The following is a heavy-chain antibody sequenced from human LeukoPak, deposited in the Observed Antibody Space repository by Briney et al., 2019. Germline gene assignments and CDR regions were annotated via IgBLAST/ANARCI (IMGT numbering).Heavy chain of an antibody. V-gene: IGHV3-13*01. CDR2: IGATGDT. J-gene: IGHJ3*02. Sequence: GGSLRLSCVASGLTFSSYDMHWIRQAPGKGLEWVSSIGATGDTYYAGSVKGRFTISRENAKKSVYLQMSSLSARDTAVYFCVLGAYWNDDKSAFHIWGPGTMVTVSS. CDR1: GLTFSSYD. CDR3: VLGAYWNDDKSAFHI. D-gene: IGHD1-1*01.